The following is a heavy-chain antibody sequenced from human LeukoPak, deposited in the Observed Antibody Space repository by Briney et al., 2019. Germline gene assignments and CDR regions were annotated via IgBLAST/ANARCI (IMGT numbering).Heavy chain of an antibody. CDR1: GFTFSSYA. CDR2: ISYDGSNK. CDR3: ARATYGSGSYWPDAFDI. D-gene: IGHD3-10*01. J-gene: IGHJ3*02. V-gene: IGHV3-30-3*01. Sequence: GGSLRLSCAASGFTFSSYAMHWVRQAPGKGLEWVAVISYDGSNKYYADSVKGRFTISRDNSKNTLHLQMNSLRAEDTAVYYCARATYGSGSYWPDAFDIWGQGTMVTVSS.